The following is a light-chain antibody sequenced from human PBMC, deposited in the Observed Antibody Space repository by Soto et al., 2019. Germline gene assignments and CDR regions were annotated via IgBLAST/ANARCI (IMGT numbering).Light chain of an antibody. CDR3: QQSYSTPTWT. CDR1: QSIRSY. CDR2: AAS. Sequence: DIQMSPSGSSVSAAVGERVTVTCSESQSIRSYLNWYKQKPGKAPKLLIYAASSLQSGVPSRFSGSGSGTDFTLTISSLQPEDFATCYCQQSYSTPTWTFGQGTKVDIK. V-gene: IGKV1-39*01. J-gene: IGKJ1*01.